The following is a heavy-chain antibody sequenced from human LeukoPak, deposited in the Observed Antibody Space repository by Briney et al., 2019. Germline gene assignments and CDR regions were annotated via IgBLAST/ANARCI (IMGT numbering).Heavy chain of an antibody. CDR1: GGYISSYF. CDR3: ARTSILTGTQLDY. J-gene: IGHJ4*02. CDR2: IYYSGST. V-gene: IGHV4-59*01. Sequence: SETLSLTCTVSGGYISSYFWSWIRQPPGKGLEWIGYIYYSGSTNYNPSLKSRVTISVDPSKNQFSLKLSSVTAADTAVYYCARTSILTGTQLDYWGQGTLVTVSS. D-gene: IGHD3-9*01.